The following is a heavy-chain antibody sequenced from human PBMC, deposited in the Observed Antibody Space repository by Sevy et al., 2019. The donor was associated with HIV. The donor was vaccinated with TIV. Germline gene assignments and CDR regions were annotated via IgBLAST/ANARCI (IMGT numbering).Heavy chain of an antibody. D-gene: IGHD6-13*01. CDR3: AKDPGYSSSWYALAYYFDY. Sequence: GGSLRLSCAASGISFNTYGIHWVRQAPGKGLEWVAAISSDGSIRYYADSVKGRFTISRDNSKNTLYLQMNSLRAEDTPVYYCAKDPGYSSSWYALAYYFDYWGRGTLVTVSS. CDR2: ISSDGSIR. CDR1: GISFNTYG. J-gene: IGHJ4*02. V-gene: IGHV3-30*18.